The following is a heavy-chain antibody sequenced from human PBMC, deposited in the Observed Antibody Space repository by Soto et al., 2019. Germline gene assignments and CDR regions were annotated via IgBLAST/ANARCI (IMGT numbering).Heavy chain of an antibody. V-gene: IGHV1-69*02. D-gene: IGHD2-21*02. CDR1: GSTFSSYT. Sequence: QVQLVQSGAEVKKPGSSVKVSCQASGSTFSSYTVSWVRQAPGQGLEWMGRIIPVLGVTNYAPNFKGRVTISADKSKTTAYMELSSLRSGDTAVYYCARRRYCGADCYSKYYYGMDVWGQGTTVTVSS. CDR3: ARRRYCGADCYSKYYYGMDV. CDR2: IIPVLGVT. J-gene: IGHJ6*02.